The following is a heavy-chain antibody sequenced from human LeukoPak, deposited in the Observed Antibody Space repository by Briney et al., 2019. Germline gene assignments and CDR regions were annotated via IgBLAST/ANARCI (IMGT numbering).Heavy chain of an antibody. J-gene: IGHJ4*02. D-gene: IGHD4-23*01. CDR1: GFTFSSYS. CDR3: ARGGRHDYDGRPPDF. Sequence: GGSLRLSCAASGFTFSSYSMNWVRQAPGKGLEWVSYISSSSSTIYYADSVKGRFTISRDNAKNSLYLQMNSLRAEDTAVYYCARGGRHDYDGRPPDFWGQGTLVTVSS. CDR2: ISSSSSTI. V-gene: IGHV3-48*04.